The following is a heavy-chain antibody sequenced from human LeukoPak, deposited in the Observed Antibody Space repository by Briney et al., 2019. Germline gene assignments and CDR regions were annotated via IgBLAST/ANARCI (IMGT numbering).Heavy chain of an antibody. D-gene: IGHD5-18*01. V-gene: IGHV4-59*11. J-gene: IGHJ4*01. Sequence: SETLSLTCTVFGGSISSHYWTWIRQPPGKTLEWIGYVFDTGRTKDNPSLKSRLTLSADTSKNQLSLRLSSVTAADTAVYYCATIKRGSIYGYFDFWGRGIPITVSS. CDR3: ATIKRGSIYGYFDF. CDR1: GGSISSHY. CDR2: VFDTGRT.